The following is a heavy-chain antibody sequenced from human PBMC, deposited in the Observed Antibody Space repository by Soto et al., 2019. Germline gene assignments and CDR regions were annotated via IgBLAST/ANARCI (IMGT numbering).Heavy chain of an antibody. CDR1: GFTLSSYW. J-gene: IGHJ6*02. CDR3: ARDADASGWYHYGFDV. Sequence: EVQLVESGGGLVQPGGSLRLSCAASGFTLSSYWMNWVRQAPGKGLEWVANIKQDGSEKYYVDSVKGRFFISRDNAKNSLYLQLSSLRAEDTAVYYCARDADASGWYHYGFDVWGQGTLVTVSS. CDR2: IKQDGSEK. D-gene: IGHD6-19*01. V-gene: IGHV3-7*01.